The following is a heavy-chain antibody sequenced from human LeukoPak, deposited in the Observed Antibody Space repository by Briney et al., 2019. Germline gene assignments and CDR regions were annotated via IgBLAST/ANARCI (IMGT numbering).Heavy chain of an antibody. Sequence: ASVKVSCKASGYTFTSYGITWVRQAPGQGLEWMGWISAYNGVTKYAQKLQGRVTMTTDTSTSTAYMELRSLRSDDTAVYYCARDEPRDSSGKYPDYWGQGTLVTVSS. D-gene: IGHD3-22*01. CDR1: GYTFTSYG. CDR3: ARDEPRDSSGKYPDY. J-gene: IGHJ4*02. V-gene: IGHV1-18*01. CDR2: ISAYNGVT.